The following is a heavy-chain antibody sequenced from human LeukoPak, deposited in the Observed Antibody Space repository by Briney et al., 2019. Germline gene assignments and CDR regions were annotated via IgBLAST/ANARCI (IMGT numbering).Heavy chain of an antibody. J-gene: IGHJ4*02. CDR1: GGSISSYY. CDR3: ARDLDDSSGAFDY. V-gene: IGHV4-59*01. Sequence: PSETLSLTCTVSGGSISSYYWSWIRQPPGKGLEWIGYIYYSGSTNYNPSLKSRVTISVDTSKNQFSLKLSSVTAADTAVYYCARDLDDSSGAFDYWGQGTLVTVSS. D-gene: IGHD3-22*01. CDR2: IYYSGST.